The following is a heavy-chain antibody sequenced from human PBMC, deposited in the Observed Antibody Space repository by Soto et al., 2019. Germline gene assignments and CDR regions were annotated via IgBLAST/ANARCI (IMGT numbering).Heavy chain of an antibody. CDR2: ISPFDSDT. Sequence: PGESLKISCRTSGYTFTTYWIAWVRQMPGRGLEWMGIISPFDSDTRYSPSFQGQVTISADKPITTAYLQWRSLKASDTAIYYCARHQRPGDPFDYWGQGTLVTVSS. CDR1: GYTFTTYW. CDR3: ARHQRPGDPFDY. V-gene: IGHV5-51*01. D-gene: IGHD2-21*02. J-gene: IGHJ4*02.